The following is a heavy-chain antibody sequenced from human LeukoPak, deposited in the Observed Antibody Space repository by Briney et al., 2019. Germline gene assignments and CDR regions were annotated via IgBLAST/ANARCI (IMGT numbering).Heavy chain of an antibody. V-gene: IGHV1-2*06. CDR1: GYTFIAYH. CDR2: IHPSSGAT. J-gene: IGHJ4*02. D-gene: IGHD2/OR15-2a*01. Sequence: ASVKVSCKASGYTFIAYHMHWVRQAPGQGLEWMGRIHPSSGATNYAQRFQGRVTLTRDTSVNTAYMELSRLTSDDTAVYYCARDLPFEDWGQGTLVAVSS. CDR3: ARDLPFED.